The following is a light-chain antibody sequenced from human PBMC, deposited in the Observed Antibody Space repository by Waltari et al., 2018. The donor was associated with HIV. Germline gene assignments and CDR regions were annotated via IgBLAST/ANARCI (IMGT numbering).Light chain of an antibody. CDR3: QSCYNTYRV. Sequence: NFMLTQPPSVSASPGKTVTISCTRRSGRIARDYVHWYQHRPGSAPSLVIYEDNQRPSGVPGRFSGSIDTSSNSASLTISGLEPEDEAYYYCQSCYNTYRVFGGGTKLTVL. J-gene: IGLJ3*02. V-gene: IGLV6-57*03. CDR1: SGRIARDY. CDR2: EDN.